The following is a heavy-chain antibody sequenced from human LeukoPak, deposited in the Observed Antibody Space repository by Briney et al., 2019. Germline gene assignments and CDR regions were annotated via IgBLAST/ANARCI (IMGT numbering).Heavy chain of an antibody. D-gene: IGHD6-19*01. V-gene: IGHV4-31*03. CDR2: IYYSGST. CDR1: GGSISSGGYY. Sequence: SETLSLTCTVSGGSISSGGYYWSWIRQHPGKGLEWIGYIYYSGSTYYNPSLKSRVTISVDTSKNQFSLKLSSVTAADTAVYYCAKSVAVAGLLDYWGQGTLVTVSS. J-gene: IGHJ4*02. CDR3: AKSVAVAGLLDY.